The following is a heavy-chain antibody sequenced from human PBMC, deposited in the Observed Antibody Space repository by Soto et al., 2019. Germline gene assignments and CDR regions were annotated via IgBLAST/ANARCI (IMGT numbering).Heavy chain of an antibody. D-gene: IGHD4-17*01. V-gene: IGHV4-30-4*01. CDR3: AREPTLYGDHRYFDL. J-gene: IGHJ2*01. CDR1: GGSISSGDYY. Sequence: QVQLQESGPGLVKPSQTLSLTCTVSGGSISSGDYYWSWIRQPPGKGLEWIGYIYYSGSTYYNPSLKSRVTISVDTSKNQFSLMLSSVTAADTAVYYCAREPTLYGDHRYFDLWGRGTLVTVSS. CDR2: IYYSGST.